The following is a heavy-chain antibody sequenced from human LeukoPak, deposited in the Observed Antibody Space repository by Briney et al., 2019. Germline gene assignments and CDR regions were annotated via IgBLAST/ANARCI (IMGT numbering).Heavy chain of an antibody. CDR1: GFTFSSYW. Sequence: GSLRLSCAASGFTFSSYWMNWARQAPGKGLEWVASINHNGNVNYYVDSVKGRFTISRDNAKNSLYLQMSNLRAEDTAVYFCARGGGLDIWGQGATVTVSS. V-gene: IGHV3-7*03. J-gene: IGHJ6*02. CDR3: ARGGGLDI. CDR2: INHNGNVN. D-gene: IGHD3-16*01.